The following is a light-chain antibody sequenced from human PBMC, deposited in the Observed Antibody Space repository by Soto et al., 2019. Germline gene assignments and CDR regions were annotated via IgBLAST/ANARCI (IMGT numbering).Light chain of an antibody. J-gene: IGKJ4*01. CDR3: QQYHHWPPLT. V-gene: IGKV3-15*01. CDR1: QSISNN. Sequence: EIVMTQSPATLSVSPGERATLSCRASQSISNNLAWYQQKVGQAPRLLISGASTRATGIPARFSGSGSGTEFTLTINSLQSEDFAIYYCQQYHHWPPLTFGGGTKVEIK. CDR2: GAS.